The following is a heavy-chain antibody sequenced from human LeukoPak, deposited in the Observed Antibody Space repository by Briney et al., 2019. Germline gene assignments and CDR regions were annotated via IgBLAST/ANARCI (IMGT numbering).Heavy chain of an antibody. CDR3: ARDLGRVANDYCFDS. V-gene: IGHV4-59*11. J-gene: IGHJ4*02. Sequence: PSETLSLTCTIPGASISSHYWSWIRQPPGKELEWIGYIDNGGSPKYSPSLRSRVTMSVVTSKNQFSLKLNSVTAADTAVYYCARDLGRVANDYCFDSWGQGTLVTVSS. D-gene: IGHD4/OR15-4a*01. CDR2: IDNGGSP. CDR1: GASISSHY.